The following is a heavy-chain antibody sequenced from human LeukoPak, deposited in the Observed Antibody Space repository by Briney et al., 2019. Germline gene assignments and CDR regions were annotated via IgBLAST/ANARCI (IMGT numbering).Heavy chain of an antibody. J-gene: IGHJ6*03. Sequence: SETLSLTCNVSSASISSSTYHWGWIRQPPGKGLEWIASIYYRGRTYYNPSLKSRVTISVDTSKNQFSLKLSSVTAADTAVYYCARQGGHCSSTSCYTSYYYYMDVWGKGTTVTVSS. CDR3: ARQGGHCSSTSCYTSYYYYMDV. CDR2: IYYRGRT. CDR1: SASISSSTYH. D-gene: IGHD2-2*02. V-gene: IGHV4-39*01.